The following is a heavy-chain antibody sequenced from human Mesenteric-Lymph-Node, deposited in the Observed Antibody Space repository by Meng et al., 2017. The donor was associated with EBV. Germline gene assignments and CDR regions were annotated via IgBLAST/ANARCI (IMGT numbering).Heavy chain of an antibody. Sequence: QLPLQESGPGLVKPSETLSLTCTVSGGSISSSNYYWGWIRQPPGKGLEWIGSIYYSGSTHYNPSLKSRVTISEDTSKNQFSLKVSSVIAADTAVYYCARREASSPGWFDPWGQGTLVTVSS. CDR3: ARREASSPGWFDP. CDR2: IYYSGST. V-gene: IGHV4-39*01. D-gene: IGHD6-13*01. J-gene: IGHJ5*02. CDR1: GGSISSSNYY.